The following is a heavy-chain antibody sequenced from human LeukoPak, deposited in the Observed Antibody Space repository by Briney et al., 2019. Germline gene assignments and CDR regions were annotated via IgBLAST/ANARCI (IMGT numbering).Heavy chain of an antibody. CDR1: GDSVSSGSYY. J-gene: IGHJ4*02. CDR3: AREGLYGDYVWSLDY. D-gene: IGHD4-17*01. V-gene: IGHV4-61*01. CDR2: IYYSGST. Sequence: SSETLSLTCTVSGDSVSSGSYYWSWIRQPPGKGLEWIGYIYYSGSTNYNPSLKSRVTISVDTSKNQFSLKLSSVTAADTAVYYCAREGLYGDYVWSLDYWGQGTLVTVSS.